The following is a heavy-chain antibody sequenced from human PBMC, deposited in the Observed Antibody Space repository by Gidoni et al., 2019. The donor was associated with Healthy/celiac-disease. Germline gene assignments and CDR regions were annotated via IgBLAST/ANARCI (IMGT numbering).Heavy chain of an antibody. V-gene: IGHV4-39*01. Sequence: GLVKPSETLSLTCTVSGGSISSSSYYWGWIRQPPGKGLEWIGSIYYSGSTYYNPSLKSRVTISVDTSKNQFSLKLSSVTAADTAVYYCARIINSSGTSHCEGWGQGTLVTVSS. CDR2: IYYSGST. CDR3: ARIINSSGTSHCEG. D-gene: IGHD2-2*01. CDR1: GGSISSSSYY. J-gene: IGHJ4*02.